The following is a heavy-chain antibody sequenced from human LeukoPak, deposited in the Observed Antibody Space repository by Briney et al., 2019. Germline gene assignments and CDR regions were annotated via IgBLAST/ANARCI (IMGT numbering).Heavy chain of an antibody. J-gene: IGHJ4*02. CDR1: GGTFSSYA. Sequence: SVKVSCKASGGTFSSYAISWVRQAPGQGLEWMGGIIPIFGTANYAQKFQGRVTITADESTSTAYMELSSLRSEDTAVYYCARVSGVYYDSSGFDYWGQGTLVTVSS. D-gene: IGHD3-22*01. CDR2: IIPIFGTA. CDR3: ARVSGVYYDSSGFDY. V-gene: IGHV1-69*13.